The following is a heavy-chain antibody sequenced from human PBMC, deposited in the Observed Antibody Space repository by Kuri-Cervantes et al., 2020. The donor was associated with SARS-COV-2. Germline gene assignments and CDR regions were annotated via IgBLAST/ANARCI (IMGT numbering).Heavy chain of an antibody. V-gene: IGHV1-46*02. Sequence: ASVKVSCKASGYIFNIYYMHWVRQAPGQGLEWMGIINPSGDSTTYAQKFQGRVTMTRDSSTSTLYMELSSLTSDDTAVYYCARETYSTSSQAFDIWGQGTMVTVSS. CDR3: ARETYSTSSQAFDI. CDR2: INPSGDST. J-gene: IGHJ3*02. D-gene: IGHD6-6*01. CDR1: GYIFNIYY.